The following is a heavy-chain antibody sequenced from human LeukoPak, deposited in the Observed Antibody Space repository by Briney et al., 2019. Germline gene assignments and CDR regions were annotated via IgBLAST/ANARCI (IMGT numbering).Heavy chain of an antibody. CDR1: GFTFPRYG. Sequence: GGSVKVSCQASGFTFPRYGIRWGRQAPGQGLEWMGWISAYNGNTNYAQKLQGRVTMTTDTSTSTAYMELRSLRSDDTAVYYCARGPYSYGRIVDYWGQGTLVTVSS. V-gene: IGHV1-18*01. D-gene: IGHD5-18*01. CDR3: ARGPYSYGRIVDY. CDR2: ISAYNGNT. J-gene: IGHJ4*02.